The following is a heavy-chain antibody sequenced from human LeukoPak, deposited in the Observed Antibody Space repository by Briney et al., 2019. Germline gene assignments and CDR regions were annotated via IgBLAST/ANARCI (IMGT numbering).Heavy chain of an antibody. D-gene: IGHD5-12*01. CDR1: GGTFSSYA. CDR2: IIPILGIA. Sequence: SVKVSCKASGGTFSSYAISWVRQAPGQGLEWMGRIIPILGIANYAQRFQGRVTITAHKSTSTAYMKLSSLRSEDTAVYYCARNRGGYSGYDLAYWGQGTLVTVSS. J-gene: IGHJ4*02. V-gene: IGHV1-69*04. CDR3: ARNRGGYSGYDLAY.